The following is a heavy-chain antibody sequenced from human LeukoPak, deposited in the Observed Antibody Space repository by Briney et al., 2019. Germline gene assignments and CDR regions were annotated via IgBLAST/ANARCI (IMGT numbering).Heavy chain of an antibody. J-gene: IGHJ4*02. V-gene: IGHV3-23*01. Sequence: GGSLRLSCAASGFIVSSKYMSWVRQAPGKGLEWVSVITASGGNTYYSDSVKGRFTISRDNSKNTLYLQVNSLRAEDTAVYYCAKGNGYSYGRYYFDYWGQGTLVTVSS. CDR3: AKGNGYSYGRYYFDY. CDR1: GFIVSSKY. CDR2: ITASGGNT. D-gene: IGHD5-18*01.